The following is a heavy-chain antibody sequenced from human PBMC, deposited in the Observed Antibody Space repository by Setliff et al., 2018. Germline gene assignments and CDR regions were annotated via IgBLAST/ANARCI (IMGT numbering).Heavy chain of an antibody. CDR3: ARQGTYCDGGGGSCSPPNY. V-gene: IGHV4-39*01. Sequence: SETLSLTCTVSGDSISSSNYYWGWIRQPPGKGLEWIAAIKYSGSTSFNPSLKSRVTISVDKSKSQFSLKLSSVTAVDTAVYYCARQGTYCDGGGGSCSPPNYWGQGTLVTVSS. D-gene: IGHD2-15*01. CDR2: IKYSGST. J-gene: IGHJ4*02. CDR1: GDSISSSNYY.